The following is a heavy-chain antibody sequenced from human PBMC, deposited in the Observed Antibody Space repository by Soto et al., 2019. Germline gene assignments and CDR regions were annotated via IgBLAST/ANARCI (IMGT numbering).Heavy chain of an antibody. D-gene: IGHD3-22*01. CDR2: IIPIFGTA. J-gene: IGHJ4*02. CDR3: ARSGDYYDSSGYSSLYFAY. CDR1: GGTFSSYA. V-gene: IGHV1-69*01. Sequence: QVQLVQSGAEVKKPGSSVKVSCKASGGTFSSYAISWVRQAPGQGLEWIGGIIPIFGTANYAQKFQGRVTIPADESTRTAYMELSSLTSEGTAVHYCARSGDYYDSSGYSSLYFAYWGQGTLVTVSS.